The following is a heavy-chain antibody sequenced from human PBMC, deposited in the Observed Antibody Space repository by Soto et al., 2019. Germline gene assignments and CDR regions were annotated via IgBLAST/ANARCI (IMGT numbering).Heavy chain of an antibody. V-gene: IGHV4-59*08. CDR3: ARRTLWFGEYFDY. Sequence: PSETLSLTCTVSGGSISSYYWSWIRQPPGKGLEWIGNIYYSGSTYYNPSLKSRVTISVDTSKNQFSLKLSSVTAADTAVYYCARRTLWFGEYFDYWGQGTLVTVSS. CDR1: GGSISSYY. CDR2: IYYSGST. J-gene: IGHJ4*02. D-gene: IGHD3-10*01.